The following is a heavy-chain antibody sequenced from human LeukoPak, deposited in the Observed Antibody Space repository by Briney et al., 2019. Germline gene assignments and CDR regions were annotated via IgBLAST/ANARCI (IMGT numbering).Heavy chain of an antibody. CDR3: ARDPRVLRYFDWLEAPDY. D-gene: IGHD3-9*01. Sequence: GGSLRLSCAASGFTFSDYYMSWIRQAPGKGLEWVSYISSSGSTIYYADSVKGRFTISRDNAKNSLYLQMNSLRAEDTAVYYCARDPRVLRYFDWLEAPDYWGQGTLVTVSS. J-gene: IGHJ4*02. V-gene: IGHV3-11*04. CDR2: ISSSGSTI. CDR1: GFTFSDYY.